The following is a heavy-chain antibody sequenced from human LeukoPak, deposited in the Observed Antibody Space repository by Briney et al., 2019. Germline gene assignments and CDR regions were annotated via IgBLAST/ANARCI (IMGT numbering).Heavy chain of an antibody. J-gene: IGHJ4*02. V-gene: IGHV3-23*01. CDR1: GFTFSSYA. CDR3: AKPKYYDSSAFKAYYFDY. CDR2: ISGSGGST. D-gene: IGHD3-22*01. Sequence: QPGGSLRLSCAASGFTFSSYAMSWVRQAPGKGLEWVSGISGSGGSTYYADSVKGWFTISRDNSQNTLYLQMNSLRAEDTAVYYCAKPKYYDSSAFKAYYFDYWGQGALVTVSS.